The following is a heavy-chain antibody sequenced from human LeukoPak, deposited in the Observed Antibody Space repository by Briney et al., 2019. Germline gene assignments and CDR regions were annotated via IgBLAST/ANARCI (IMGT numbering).Heavy chain of an antibody. Sequence: PSETLSLTCTVSGGSISSSSYYWGWIRQPPGKGLEWIGSIYYSGSTYYNPSLKSRVTISVDTSKNQFSLKLSSVTAADTAVYYCARGGRYTFGPFDSWGQGTLVTVSS. J-gene: IGHJ4*02. D-gene: IGHD5-18*01. CDR3: ARGGRYTFGPFDS. CDR2: IYYSGST. V-gene: IGHV4-39*07. CDR1: GGSISSSSYY.